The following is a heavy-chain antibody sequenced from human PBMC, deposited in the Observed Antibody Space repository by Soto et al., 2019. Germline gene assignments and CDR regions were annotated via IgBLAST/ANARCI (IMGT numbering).Heavy chain of an antibody. D-gene: IGHD5-12*01. V-gene: IGHV4-59*01. Sequence: SETLSLTCTVSGGSISSYYWSWIRQPPGKGLEWIGYIYYSGSTNYNPSLKSRVTISVDTSKNQFSLKLSSVTAADTAVYYCGRSDGYNSGRIFYFDYWGQGTLVTVSS. CDR3: GRSDGYNSGRIFYFDY. CDR1: GGSISSYY. CDR2: IYYSGST. J-gene: IGHJ4*02.